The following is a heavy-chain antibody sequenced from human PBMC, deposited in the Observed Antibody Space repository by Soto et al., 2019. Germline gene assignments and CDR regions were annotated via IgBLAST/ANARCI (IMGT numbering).Heavy chain of an antibody. Sequence: EVQVVESGGGLVQPGGSLRLSCIASEFTFISSFMGWVRQAPGKGLEWVANINQDGGGTYYVDSVKGRFTVSRDNAKNSLYLQMNSLRAEDTAVYYCARDFRGSGRYFFDHWGQGTLVTVSS. CDR1: EFTFISSF. CDR2: INQDGGGT. J-gene: IGHJ4*02. CDR3: ARDFRGSGRYFFDH. D-gene: IGHD6-19*01. V-gene: IGHV3-7*03.